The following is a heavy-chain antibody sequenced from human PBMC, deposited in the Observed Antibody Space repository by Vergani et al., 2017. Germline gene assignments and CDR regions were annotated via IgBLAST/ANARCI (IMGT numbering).Heavy chain of an antibody. CDR3: ARDGRHCSNGVCYGDSYLDL. CDR2: IWFDKGNK. J-gene: IGHJ2*01. V-gene: IGHV3-33*01. D-gene: IGHD2-8*01. CDR1: GFNFGTHN. Sequence: QEQLVESGGGVVQFGASLRISCEASGFNFGTHNMHWVRQAPGKGLEWVAVIWFDKGNKYHADSVKDRFTIYRDNFKNTLDLQMHSLLDEDTAIYYCARDGRHCSNGVCYGDSYLDLWGRGTLVTVTS.